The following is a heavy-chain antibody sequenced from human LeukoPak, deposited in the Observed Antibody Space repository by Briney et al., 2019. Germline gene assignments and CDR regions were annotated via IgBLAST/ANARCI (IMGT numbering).Heavy chain of an antibody. Sequence: GGSLRLSCAASGFTVSNNYMIWVRQAPGKGLEWVSLIYSNGVTNYADSVKGRFTVSRDNSKSTLYLQMNSLTADDTAVYYCARIQSLGSSFSSFDYWGQGTLVTVSS. V-gene: IGHV3-66*02. CDR2: IYSNGVT. CDR3: ARIQSLGSSFSSFDY. CDR1: GFTVSNNY. D-gene: IGHD6-13*01. J-gene: IGHJ4*02.